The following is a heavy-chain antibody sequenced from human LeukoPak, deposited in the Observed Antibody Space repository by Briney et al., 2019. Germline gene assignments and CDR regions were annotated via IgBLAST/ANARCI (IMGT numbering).Heavy chain of an antibody. Sequence: SETLSLTCTVSGGSISSYYWSWIRQPPGKGLEWIGYIYYSGSTNYNPSLKSRVTISVDTSKNQFSLKLGSVTAADTAVYYCARDPLGDYFDYWGQGTLVTVSS. CDR2: IYYSGST. CDR3: ARDPLGDYFDY. CDR1: GGSISSYY. J-gene: IGHJ4*02. V-gene: IGHV4-59*01. D-gene: IGHD3-16*01.